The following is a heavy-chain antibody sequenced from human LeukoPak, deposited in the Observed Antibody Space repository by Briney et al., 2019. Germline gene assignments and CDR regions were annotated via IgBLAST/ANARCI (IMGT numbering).Heavy chain of an antibody. Sequence: ASVKVSCKASGYTFTGYYMHWVRQAPGQGLEWMGWINPNSGGTNYAQKFQGRVTMTRDTSISTAYMELSRLRSDDTAVYYCARDSDQGSYYYYMDVWGKGTTVTISS. CDR3: ARDSDQGSYYYYMDV. D-gene: IGHD3-10*01. V-gene: IGHV1-2*02. CDR1: GYTFTGYY. CDR2: INPNSGGT. J-gene: IGHJ6*03.